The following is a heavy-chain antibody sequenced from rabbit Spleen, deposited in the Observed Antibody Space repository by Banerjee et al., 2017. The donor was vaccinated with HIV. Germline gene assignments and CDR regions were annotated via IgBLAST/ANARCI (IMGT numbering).Heavy chain of an antibody. CDR3: ARDLVGVIGWNFYL. CDR1: GFSFSSSDY. V-gene: IGHV1S40*01. J-gene: IGHJ4*01. D-gene: IGHD1-1*01. CDR2: ITRSSSGFT. Sequence: QSLEESGGGLVQPEGSLALTCKDSGFSFSSSDYICWVRQAPGRGLVWISCITRSSSGFTDSATWAKGRFTISKTSSTTVTLQMTSLTAADTATYFCARDLVGVIGWNFYLWGQGTLVTVS.